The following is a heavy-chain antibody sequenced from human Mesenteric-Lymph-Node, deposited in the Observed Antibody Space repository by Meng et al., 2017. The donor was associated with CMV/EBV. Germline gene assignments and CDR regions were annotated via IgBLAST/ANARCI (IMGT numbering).Heavy chain of an antibody. V-gene: IGHV2-5*02. CDR1: GFSLSTYGVG. J-gene: IGHJ1*01. CDR2: IYWDDDK. CDR3: AHRGGSGGCHQ. D-gene: IGHD3-10*01. Sequence: QITLKESSPTLVKHTQTPTLTCTFPGFSLSTYGVGIDWIRQPPGKALEWLALIYWDDDKRYNPSLKSRLTITKDTSKNQLVLTMTNMDPVDTATYYCAHRGGSGGCHQWGQGTLVTVSS.